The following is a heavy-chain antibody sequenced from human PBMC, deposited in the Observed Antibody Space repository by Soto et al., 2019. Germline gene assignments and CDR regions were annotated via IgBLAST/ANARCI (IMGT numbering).Heavy chain of an antibody. CDR1: GFTFSSYG. CDR2: ISYDGSNK. CDR3: VKDGDGDYSGFDY. Sequence: QVQLVESGGGVVQPGRSLRLSCAASGFTFSSYGMHWVRQAPGKGLEWVAVISYDGSNKYYADSVKGRFTISRDNSKNTLYLQMNSLRAEDTAVYYCVKDGDGDYSGFDYWGQGTLVTVSS. J-gene: IGHJ4*02. D-gene: IGHD4-17*01. V-gene: IGHV3-30*18.